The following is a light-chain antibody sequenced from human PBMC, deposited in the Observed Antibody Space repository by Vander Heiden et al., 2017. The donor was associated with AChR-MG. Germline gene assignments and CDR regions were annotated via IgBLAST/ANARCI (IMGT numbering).Light chain of an antibody. CDR3: QLYYSYSLYT. CDR1: QSISSW. J-gene: IGKJ2*01. Sequence: DIQMTQSPSTLSASVGDRVTITCRASQSISSWLAWYQQKPGKAPKLLIYKASSLESGVPSRFSGSGSGTEFTLTISSLQPDDVAAYYCQLYYSYSLYTFGQGTKLEIK. V-gene: IGKV1-5*03. CDR2: KAS.